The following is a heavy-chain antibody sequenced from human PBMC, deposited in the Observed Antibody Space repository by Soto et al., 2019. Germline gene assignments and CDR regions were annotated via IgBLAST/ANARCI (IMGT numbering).Heavy chain of an antibody. CDR1: GYTFTSYG. Sequence: ASVKVSCKASGYTFTSYGISWVRQAPGQGLEWMGWISAYNGTTNYAQKLQGRVTMTTDTSTSTAYMELSSLRSEDTAVYYCARDRWPRTRDYYYGMDVWGQGTTVTVSS. J-gene: IGHJ6*02. D-gene: IGHD2-15*01. CDR3: ARDRWPRTRDYYYGMDV. V-gene: IGHV1-18*01. CDR2: ISAYNGTT.